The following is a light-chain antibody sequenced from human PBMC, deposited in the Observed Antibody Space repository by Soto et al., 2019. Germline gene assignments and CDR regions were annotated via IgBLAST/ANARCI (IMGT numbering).Light chain of an antibody. V-gene: IGLV2-14*01. CDR2: EVT. CDR3: SSYASSSSYV. Sequence: CALTQPASVSGSPGQSITISCTGTSSDVGGYNHVSWYQIHPGKAPKLIIYEVTSRPSGVSYRFSGSKSGNSASLTISGLQAEDEADYYCSSYASSSSYVFGGGTKVTV. CDR1: SSDVGGYNH. J-gene: IGLJ1*01.